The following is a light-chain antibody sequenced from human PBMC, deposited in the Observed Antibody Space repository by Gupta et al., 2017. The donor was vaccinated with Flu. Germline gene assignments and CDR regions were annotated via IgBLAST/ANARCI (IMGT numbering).Light chain of an antibody. CDR2: EVS. J-gene: IGLJ2*01. CDR1: SSDIGGYNF. Sequence: QSALTQPASVSGSPGQSITISCTGTSSDIGGYNFVSWYQQHPGKAPKVMIYEVSNRPSGISNRFSGSKSGNTAFLTISELQAEDEADYYCSSYSSSTTLAIFGGGTKLTVL. V-gene: IGLV2-14*01. CDR3: SSYSSSTTLAI.